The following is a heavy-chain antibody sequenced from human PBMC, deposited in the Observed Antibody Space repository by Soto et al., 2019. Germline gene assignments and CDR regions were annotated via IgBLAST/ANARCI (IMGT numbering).Heavy chain of an antibody. CDR3: TREHNYNDIIGYYTD. V-gene: IGHV1-18*01. J-gene: IGHJ4*02. Sequence: GASGKVSCKASGYTFTSYGMSWVRQAPGQGHEWMGWISAYNGNTNYAQKLQGRVTMTTDTSTSTAYMELRSLRSDDKAEYDYTREHNYNDIIGYYTDWGQGTLVTASS. D-gene: IGHD3-22*01. CDR1: GYTFTSYG. CDR2: ISAYNGNT.